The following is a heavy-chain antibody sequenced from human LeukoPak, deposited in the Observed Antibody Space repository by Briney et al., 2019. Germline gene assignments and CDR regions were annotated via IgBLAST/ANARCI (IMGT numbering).Heavy chain of an antibody. CDR3: ARDSGIAAAGVYYYYGMDV. CDR1: GGSIRSGDYS. V-gene: IGHV4-30-4*08. J-gene: IGHJ6*02. CDR2: IYYSGST. Sequence: SETLSLTCTVSGGSIRSGDYSWNWIRQHPGKGLEWIGYIYYSGSTYYNPSLKSRVTISVDTSKNQYSLKLSSVTAADTAVYYCARDSGIAAAGVYYYYGMDVWGQGTTVTVSS. D-gene: IGHD6-13*01.